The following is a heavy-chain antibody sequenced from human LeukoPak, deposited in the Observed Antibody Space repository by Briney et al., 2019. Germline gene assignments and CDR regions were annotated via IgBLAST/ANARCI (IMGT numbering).Heavy chain of an antibody. CDR1: GITFSNYA. V-gene: IGHV3-23*01. CDR2: ISGSAHKI. J-gene: IGHJ4*02. D-gene: IGHD5-18*01. Sequence: GGSLRLSCVASGITFSNYAVSWVRQAPEKGLDWVAVISGSAHKIRYADSVKGRFTISRDNSENIVYLQMNNLRAEDTAVYYCAGRVTGYSSGYVYWGQGTLVTVSS. CDR3: AGRVTGYSSGYVY.